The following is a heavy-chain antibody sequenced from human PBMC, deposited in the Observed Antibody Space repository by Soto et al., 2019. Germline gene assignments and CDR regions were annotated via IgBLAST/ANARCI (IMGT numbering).Heavy chain of an antibody. CDR1: GGTFSSYA. CDR2: IIPIFGTA. J-gene: IGHJ4*02. D-gene: IGHD3-22*01. V-gene: IGHV1-69*13. Sequence: ASVKVSCKASGGTFSSYAISWVRQAPGQGLEWMGGIIPIFGTANYAQKFQGRVTITADESTSTAYMELSSLRSEDTAVYYCARVFPPYYYDSSGMFDYWGQGTLVTVSS. CDR3: ARVFPPYYYDSSGMFDY.